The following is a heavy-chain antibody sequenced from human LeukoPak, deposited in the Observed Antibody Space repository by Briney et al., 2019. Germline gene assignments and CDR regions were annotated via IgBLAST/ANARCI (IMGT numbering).Heavy chain of an antibody. D-gene: IGHD2-2*01. CDR3: ARVVFGSTTYDY. V-gene: IGHV4-39*01. J-gene: IGHJ4*02. Sequence: SETLSLTCTVSGGSISSSSYYWGWIRQPPGKGLEWIGSIYYSGSTYYNPSLKSRVTISVDTSKNQFSLKLSSVTAADTAVYYCARVVFGSTTYDYWGQGTLVTVSS. CDR2: IYYSGST. CDR1: GGSISSSSYY.